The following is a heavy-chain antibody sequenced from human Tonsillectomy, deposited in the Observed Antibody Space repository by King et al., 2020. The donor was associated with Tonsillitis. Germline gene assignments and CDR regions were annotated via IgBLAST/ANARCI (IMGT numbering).Heavy chain of an antibody. CDR3: AHPKNSRHKLSNFDY. V-gene: IGHV2-5*02. CDR1: GFSLSTSGVG. D-gene: IGHD4-23*01. CDR2: IYWDDDK. Sequence: FTLQESGPTLVKPTQALTLTCTFSGFSLSTSGVGVGWIRQAPGKALEWLALIYWDDDKRYRPYLKSRLNITKDNSKNKVDLTMTNMYPVDTATYFCAHPKNSRHKLSNFDYWGQGTLVTVSS. J-gene: IGHJ4*02.